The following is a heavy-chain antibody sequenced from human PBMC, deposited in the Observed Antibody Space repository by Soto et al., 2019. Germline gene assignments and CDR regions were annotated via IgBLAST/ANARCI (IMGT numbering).Heavy chain of an antibody. CDR2: KSYDGSNK. Sequence: QVQLVESGGGVVQPGRSLRLSCAASGFTFSSYAMHWVRQAPGKGLEWVAVKSYDGSNKYYADSVKGRFTISRDNSKNTLYLQMNSLRAEDTAVYYCARVYPRVTVTTYYCGMDVWGQGTTVTVSS. V-gene: IGHV3-30-3*01. CDR1: GFTFSSYA. CDR3: ARVYPRVTVTTYYCGMDV. J-gene: IGHJ6*02. D-gene: IGHD4-17*01.